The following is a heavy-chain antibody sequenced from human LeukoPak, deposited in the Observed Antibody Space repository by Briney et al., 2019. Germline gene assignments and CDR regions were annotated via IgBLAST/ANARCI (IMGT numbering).Heavy chain of an antibody. V-gene: IGHV3-7*03. CDR1: GFTFSSYW. CDR2: IKQDGSEK. J-gene: IGHJ4*02. Sequence: GGSLRLSCAASGFTFSSYWMSWVRQAPGKGLEWVANIKQDGSEKYYVDSVKGRFTISRDNSKNTLYLQMNSLRAEDTAVYYCAKGGQWLVHSALDYWGQGTLVTVSS. CDR3: AKGGQWLVHSALDY. D-gene: IGHD6-19*01.